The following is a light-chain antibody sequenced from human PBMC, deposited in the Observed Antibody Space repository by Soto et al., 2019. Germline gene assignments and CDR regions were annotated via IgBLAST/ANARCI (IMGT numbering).Light chain of an antibody. V-gene: IGKV1-27*01. J-gene: IGKJ4*01. Sequence: DIQLTQSPSSLSASVGDRVTITCRASQAISSYLAWYQQKPGKVPELLIDATSTLQSGAPSRFSGSGSGTDFTLTISSLQAEDVATYYCQQYNHAPTFGGGTKVEIK. CDR1: QAISSY. CDR2: ATS. CDR3: QQYNHAPT.